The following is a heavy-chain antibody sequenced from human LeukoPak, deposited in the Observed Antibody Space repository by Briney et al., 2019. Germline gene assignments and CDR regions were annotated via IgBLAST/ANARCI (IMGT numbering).Heavy chain of an antibody. D-gene: IGHD3-9*01. Sequence: SVKVSCKASGYTFTSYGISWVRQAPGQGLEWMGGIIPIFGTANYAQKFQGRVTITADESTSTAYMELSSLRSEDTAVYYCARSREPLYDILTGLFDYWGQGTLVTVSS. CDR3: ARSREPLYDILTGLFDY. CDR1: GYTFTSYG. V-gene: IGHV1-69*13. CDR2: IIPIFGTA. J-gene: IGHJ4*02.